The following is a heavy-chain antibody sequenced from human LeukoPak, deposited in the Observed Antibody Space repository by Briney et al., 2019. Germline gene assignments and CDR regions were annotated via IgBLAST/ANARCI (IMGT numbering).Heavy chain of an antibody. V-gene: IGHV1-8*01. CDR1: GYTITSYD. J-gene: IGHJ4*02. CDR2: MNPNSGNT. D-gene: IGHD3-9*01. CDR3: ARDHYDILTGYYNFDY. Sequence: ASVKVSCTASGYTITSYDINWVRQATGQGLEWMGWMNPNSGNTGYAQKFQGRVTMTRNTSISTAYMELSSLRSEDTAVYYCARDHYDILTGYYNFDYWGQGTLVTVSS.